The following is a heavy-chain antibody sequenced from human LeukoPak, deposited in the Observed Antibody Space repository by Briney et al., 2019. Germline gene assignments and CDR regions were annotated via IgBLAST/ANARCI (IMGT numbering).Heavy chain of an antibody. CDR3: ASQTSAKGFDY. D-gene: IGHD2-2*01. CDR1: GLTFSTYW. V-gene: IGHV3-7*03. CDR2: IKSDGSEK. Sequence: GGSLRLSCAASGLTFSTYWMSWARQAPGKGLEWVANIKSDGSEKNFVDSVRGRFTISRDNAKNSLYLQMSSLRAEDTAVYCCASQTSAKGFDYWGQGTLVTVSS. J-gene: IGHJ4*02.